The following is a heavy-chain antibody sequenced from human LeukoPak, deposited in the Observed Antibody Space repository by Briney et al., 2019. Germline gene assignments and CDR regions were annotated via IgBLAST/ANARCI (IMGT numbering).Heavy chain of an antibody. V-gene: IGHV4-59*01. CDR1: GGYISSYY. D-gene: IGHD3-3*01. Sequence: SETLSLTCTVSGGYISSYYWSWIRRPPGKGLGWIGYIYYSGSTNYNPSLKSRVTISVDTSKNQFSLKLSSVTAADTAVYYCARSYAFWSGYYTPYYYMDVWGKGTTVTVSS. CDR2: IYYSGST. J-gene: IGHJ6*03. CDR3: ARSYAFWSGYYTPYYYMDV.